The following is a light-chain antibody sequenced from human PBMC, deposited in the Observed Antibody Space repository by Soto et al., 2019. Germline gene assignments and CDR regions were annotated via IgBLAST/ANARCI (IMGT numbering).Light chain of an antibody. J-gene: IGKJ5*01. CDR3: QQYYNWPIT. Sequence: VLTQSPDTLSFSPGERATLSCSSSQSVGSSSLGWYQQKPGQAPRLLIYGASTRATGIPARFSGSGSGTEFTLTISSLQSEDFAVYYCQQYYNWPITFGQGTRLEIK. CDR1: QSVGSS. CDR2: GAS. V-gene: IGKV3-15*01.